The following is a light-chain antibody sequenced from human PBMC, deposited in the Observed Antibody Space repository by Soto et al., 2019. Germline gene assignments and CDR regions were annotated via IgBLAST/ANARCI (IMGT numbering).Light chain of an antibody. CDR2: KVS. CDR1: QSLLYSDGNTY. Sequence: DVVMTQSPLSLPVTLGQPASISCRSSQSLLYSDGNTYLNWFQQRPGQSPRRLIYKVSNRDSGVPDRFSGSGSGTDFTLKISGVEAEDVGVYYCMQAIHWLPYTFGQGTKLEIK. V-gene: IGKV2-30*01. CDR3: MQAIHWLPYT. J-gene: IGKJ2*01.